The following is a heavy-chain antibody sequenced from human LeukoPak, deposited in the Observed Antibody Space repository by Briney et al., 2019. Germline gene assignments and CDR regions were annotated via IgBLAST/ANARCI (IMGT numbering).Heavy chain of an antibody. CDR1: GFTFASHA. CDR3: GKTTVGYSSGQKPAWPVDY. D-gene: IGHD5-18*01. V-gene: IGHV3-23*01. Sequence: GGPLRLSCEASGFTFASHAMTWVRQAPGKGLEWVEGIFGSGGSPHYADPVKGRFTISRDNSRNTVYLQINSLRAEDTAVYYCGKTTVGYSSGQKPAWPVDYWGQGTLVTVSS. J-gene: IGHJ4*02. CDR2: IFGSGGSP.